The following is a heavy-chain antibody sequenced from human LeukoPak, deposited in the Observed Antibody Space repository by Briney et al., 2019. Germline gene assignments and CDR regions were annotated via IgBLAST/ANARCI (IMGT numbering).Heavy chain of an antibody. CDR1: GYTFTGYY. D-gene: IGHD5-12*01. Sequence: ASVKVSCKASGYTFTGYYMHWVRQAPGQGLEWMGWINPNSGGTNYAQKSQGRVTMTRDTSISTAYMELSRLRSDDTAVYYCASSATSSSPGEDYWGQGTLVTVSS. V-gene: IGHV1-2*02. CDR2: INPNSGGT. CDR3: ASSATSSSPGEDY. J-gene: IGHJ4*02.